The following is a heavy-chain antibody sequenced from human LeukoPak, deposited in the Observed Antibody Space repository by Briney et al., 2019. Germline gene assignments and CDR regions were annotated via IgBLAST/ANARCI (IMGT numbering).Heavy chain of an antibody. Sequence: SETLSLTCTVSGGSISSSSYYWGWIRQPPGTGLEWIGSIYYSGSTYYNPSLKSRVTISVDTSKNQFSLKLSSVTAADTAVYYCARVRGDYGDYSWFDPWGQGTLVTVSS. CDR1: GGSISSSSYY. CDR3: ARVRGDYGDYSWFDP. V-gene: IGHV4-39*07. CDR2: IYYSGST. J-gene: IGHJ5*02. D-gene: IGHD4-17*01.